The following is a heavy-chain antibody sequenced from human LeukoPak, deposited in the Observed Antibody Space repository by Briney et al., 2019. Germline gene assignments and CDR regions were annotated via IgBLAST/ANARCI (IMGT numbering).Heavy chain of an antibody. Sequence: GGSLRLSCAASGFTFSSYEMNWVRQAPGKGLEWVSVIYSDGSTYYADSVKGRFTISRDNSKNTLYLQMNSLRVEDTAVYYCARVREYYDSSGYLGEFDYWGQGTLVTVSS. J-gene: IGHJ4*02. CDR2: IYSDGST. CDR3: ARVREYYDSSGYLGEFDY. V-gene: IGHV3-53*01. CDR1: GFTFSSYE. D-gene: IGHD3-22*01.